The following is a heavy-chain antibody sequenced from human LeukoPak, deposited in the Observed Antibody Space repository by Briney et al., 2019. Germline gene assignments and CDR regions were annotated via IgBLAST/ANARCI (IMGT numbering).Heavy chain of an antibody. CDR3: ARDRKDGYDYGDFGAWPKYYFDY. Sequence: SETLSLTCTVSGGSISSSSYYWGWIRQPPGKGLEWIGSIYYSGSTYYNPSLKSRVTISVDTSKNQFSLKLSSVTAADTAVYYCARDRKDGYDYGDFGAWPKYYFDYWGQGTLVTVSS. V-gene: IGHV4-39*07. CDR1: GGSISSSSYY. D-gene: IGHD4-17*01. CDR2: IYYSGST. J-gene: IGHJ4*02.